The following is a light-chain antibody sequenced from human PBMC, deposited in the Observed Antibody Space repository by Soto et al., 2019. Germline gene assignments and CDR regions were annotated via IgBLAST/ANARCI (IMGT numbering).Light chain of an antibody. CDR2: GNG. J-gene: IGLJ1*01. V-gene: IGLV1-40*01. Sequence: QSVVTQPPSVSGAPGQRVTISCTGSSSNIGAGHDVHWYQQLPGTAPKLLIYGNGNRPSGVPDRFSGSKSGTSASLAIAGLQADGEADYYCQSYDSSLSGSEVFGTGTKVTVL. CDR3: QSYDSSLSGSEV. CDR1: SSNIGAGHD.